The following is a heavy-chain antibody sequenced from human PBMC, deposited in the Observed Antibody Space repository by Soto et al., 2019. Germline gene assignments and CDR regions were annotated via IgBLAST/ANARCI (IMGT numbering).Heavy chain of an antibody. Sequence: VGSLRLSCASSVCTFSSYAMSCVRQAPGKGLEWVSAISGSGGSTYYADSVKGRFTISRDNAKNSLYLQMNSLRAEDTAVYYCARVFRFAFDIWGQGTMVIVSS. CDR1: VCTFSSYA. CDR3: ARVFRFAFDI. J-gene: IGHJ3*02. CDR2: ISGSGGST. V-gene: IGHV3-23*01.